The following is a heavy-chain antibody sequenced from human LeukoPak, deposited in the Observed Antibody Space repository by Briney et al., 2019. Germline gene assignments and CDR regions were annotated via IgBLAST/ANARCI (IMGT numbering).Heavy chain of an antibody. Sequence: GRSLRLSCAASGFTFSSYAMHWVRQAPGKGLEWVAVISYGGSNKYYADSVKGRFTISRDNSKNTLYLQMNSLRAEDTAVYYCAGDIVVVVAATPFSNWFDPWGQGTLVTVSS. J-gene: IGHJ5*02. CDR2: ISYGGSNK. D-gene: IGHD2-15*01. CDR1: GFTFSSYA. CDR3: AGDIVVVVAATPFSNWFDP. V-gene: IGHV3-30-3*01.